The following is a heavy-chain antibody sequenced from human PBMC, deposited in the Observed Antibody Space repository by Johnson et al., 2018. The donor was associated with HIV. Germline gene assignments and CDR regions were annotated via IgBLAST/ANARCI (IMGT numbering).Heavy chain of an antibody. CDR3: ARDLSGNYGDAFDI. V-gene: IGHV3-23*04. D-gene: IGHD1-26*01. J-gene: IGHJ3*02. CDR2: ISGRGGST. Sequence: VQLVESGGGLIQPGGSLRLSCEASGFTFSSYAMNWVRQAPGKGLEWVSAISGRGGSTYYADSVKGRFTISRDNSKNTLYLQMNSLRAEDTALYYCARDLSGNYGDAFDIWGQGTMVTVSS. CDR1: GFTFSSYA.